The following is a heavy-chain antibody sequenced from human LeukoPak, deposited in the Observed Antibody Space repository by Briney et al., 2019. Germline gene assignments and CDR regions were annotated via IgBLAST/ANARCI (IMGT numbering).Heavy chain of an antibody. J-gene: IGHJ4*02. Sequence: SETLSLTCTVSGGSISSYYWSWIRQPPGKGLEWIGYIHYSGSTNYNPSLKSRVTISVDTSKNQFSLKLSSVTAADTAVYYCARASCGGDCYSAHFDYWGQGTLVTVSS. CDR3: ARASCGGDCYSAHFDY. CDR2: IHYSGST. CDR1: GGSISSYY. D-gene: IGHD2-21*02. V-gene: IGHV4-59*01.